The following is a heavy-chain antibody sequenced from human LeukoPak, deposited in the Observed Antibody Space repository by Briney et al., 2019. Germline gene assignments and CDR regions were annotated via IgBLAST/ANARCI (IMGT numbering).Heavy chain of an antibody. V-gene: IGHV1-18*01. CDR3: ARDVGGKAVAGTIDY. Sequence: AAVKISFKSSGYTFTDYAFSWVRQVPGQGLEWMGWIRAYNGDRNYPQKFQARVTMTTDTSTSTAYLDLSDLRSDDTGIYYCARDVGGKAVAGTIDYWGQGTLVTVSS. D-gene: IGHD6-19*01. CDR1: GYTFTDYA. CDR2: IRAYNGDR. J-gene: IGHJ4*02.